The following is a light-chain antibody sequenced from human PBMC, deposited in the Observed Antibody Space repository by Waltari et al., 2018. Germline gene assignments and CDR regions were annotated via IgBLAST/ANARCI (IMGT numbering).Light chain of an antibody. V-gene: IGKV4-1*01. Sequence: DIVMTQSPDSLAVSLGERVTINCRSSQNLLYNSDNKNYLAWFQQKPGQPPKLLIYWASTRESGVPDRFSGSGSGTEFTLTISSLQAEDFATYYCQQANTFPLTFGGGTKVEMK. CDR1: QNLLYNSDNKNY. CDR3: QQANTFPLT. CDR2: WAS. J-gene: IGKJ4*01.